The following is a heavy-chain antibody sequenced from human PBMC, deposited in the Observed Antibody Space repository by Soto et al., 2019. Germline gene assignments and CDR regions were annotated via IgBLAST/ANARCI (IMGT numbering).Heavy chain of an antibody. CDR2: ISGSGDVT. CDR3: XXXXXXXXXXXXXXDI. CDR1: GFAFSSFG. V-gene: IGHV3-23*01. Sequence: EVQLLAAGGDLVQPGGSLRLSCATSGFAFSSFGMSWVRQAPGRGLEXVSGISGSGDVTHYADSVKGRFTISRDNSDXXXXXXXXXXXXXXXXXXXXXXXXXXXXXXXXXXDIWGQGTMVTVSS. J-gene: IGHJ3*02.